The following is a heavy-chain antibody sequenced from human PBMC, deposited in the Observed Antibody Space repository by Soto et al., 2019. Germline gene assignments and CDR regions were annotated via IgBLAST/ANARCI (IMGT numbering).Heavy chain of an antibody. Sequence: QVQLVESGGGVVQPGSSLRLSCAASGFTFSSYGMHWVRQAPGKGLEWVAVIWYDGSNKYYADSVKGRFTISRDNSKNTLYLQMNSLRAEDTAVYYCARDRGDTAMVWEFDYWGQGTLVTVSS. CDR3: ARDRGDTAMVWEFDY. CDR1: GFTFSSYG. V-gene: IGHV3-33*01. J-gene: IGHJ4*02. CDR2: IWYDGSNK. D-gene: IGHD5-18*01.